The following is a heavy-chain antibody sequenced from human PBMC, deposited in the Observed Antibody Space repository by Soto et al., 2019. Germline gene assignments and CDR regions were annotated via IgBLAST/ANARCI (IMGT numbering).Heavy chain of an antibody. CDR1: GFIFSNHA. J-gene: IGHJ4*02. D-gene: IGHD1-26*01. Sequence: EVQRLESGGGLVQPGGSLRLSCAASGFIFSNHAMCWVRQGPGKGLEWVSCVSGSGDETFFLDSVKGRFAISRDNSENTLFLQMSSLRAEDTAIYYCARRGTYQWGQFEYRGQGTLVTVSS. CDR2: VSGSGDET. V-gene: IGHV3-23*01. CDR3: ARRGTYQWGQFEY.